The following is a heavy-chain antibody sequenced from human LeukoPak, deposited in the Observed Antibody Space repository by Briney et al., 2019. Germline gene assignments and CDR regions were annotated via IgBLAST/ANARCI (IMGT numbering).Heavy chain of an antibody. J-gene: IGHJ4*02. D-gene: IGHD2-2*01. CDR2: IKPYNWNT. Sequence: SVKVSFKSSGYSFTNYDITWVRQAPGQGLDGMGWIKPYNWNTNNPHNLQGRVTINTDTSTSTVYKGLRSLRSDDPAVYYCARYYCSSITCQGIDYWGQGTLVTVSS. CDR3: ARYYCSSITCQGIDY. CDR1: GYSFTNYD. V-gene: IGHV1-18*01.